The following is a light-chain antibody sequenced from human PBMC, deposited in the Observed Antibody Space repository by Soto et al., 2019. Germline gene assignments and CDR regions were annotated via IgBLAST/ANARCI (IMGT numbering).Light chain of an antibody. V-gene: IGLV2-11*01. J-gene: IGLJ2*01. CDR2: DVG. Sequence: QSALTQPRSVSGSPGQSVTISCAGSSSDIGGYNYVSWYQQHQGKAPKLMIYDVGKRPSGVPDRFSGSKSGNTASLTISGLQAEDEGDYYCCSYGGSYTLVFGGGTQLTVL. CDR3: CSYGGSYTLV. CDR1: SSDIGGYNY.